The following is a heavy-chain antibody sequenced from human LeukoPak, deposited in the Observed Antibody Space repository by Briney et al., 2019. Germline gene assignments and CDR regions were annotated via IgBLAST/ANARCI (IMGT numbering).Heavy chain of an antibody. CDR1: GGSISSYH. J-gene: IGHJ4*02. Sequence: SETLSLTCTVSGGSISSYHWSWIRQPAGKGLEWIGRIYTSGSTNYNPSLKSRVTISVDKSQNQFSLKLSSVTAADTAVYYCARDLGTSNYGYWGQGTLVTVSS. V-gene: IGHV4-4*07. CDR2: IYTSGST. D-gene: IGHD4-11*01. CDR3: ARDLGTSNYGY.